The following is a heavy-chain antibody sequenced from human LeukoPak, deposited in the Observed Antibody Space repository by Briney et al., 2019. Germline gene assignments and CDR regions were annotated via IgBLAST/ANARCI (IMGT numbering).Heavy chain of an antibody. CDR1: GFTFSRFW. V-gene: IGHV3-7*03. J-gene: IGHJ4*02. CDR3: ATVAPQHDY. CDR2: IKEDGSEK. Sequence: GGSRSLSCPASGFTFSRFWMSWFGKAPGKGLEWVATIKEDGSEKYYVSSVRGRFTVSRDNAWDSLYLQMNSLRAEDTAVYYCATVAPQHDYWGQGAVVTVSS.